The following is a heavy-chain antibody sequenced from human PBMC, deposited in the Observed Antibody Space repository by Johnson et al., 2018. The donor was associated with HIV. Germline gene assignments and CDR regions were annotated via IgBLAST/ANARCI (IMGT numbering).Heavy chain of an antibody. CDR1: GFTFSSYA. D-gene: IGHD7-27*01. J-gene: IGHJ3*02. CDR3: AKGLKLGSGDDAFDI. V-gene: IGHV3-23*04. Sequence: VQLVESGGGLVQPGGSLRLSCAASGFTFSSYAMIWVRQAPGKGLEWVSAISGRGGSTYSADPVKGRFTISRDNSKKTLYLQMNSLRAEDTAVYYCAKGLKLGSGDDAFDIWGQGTMVTVSS. CDR2: ISGRGGST.